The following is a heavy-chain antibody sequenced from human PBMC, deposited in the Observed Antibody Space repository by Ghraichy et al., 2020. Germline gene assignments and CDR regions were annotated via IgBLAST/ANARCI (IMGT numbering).Heavy chain of an antibody. J-gene: IGHJ4*02. V-gene: IGHV3-7*03. CDR2: MNPDGTEK. D-gene: IGHD1-26*01. CDR1: GFHFNNYW. CDR3: ARDPAEWELLLDY. Sequence: GGSLRLSCAASGFHFNNYWMGWVRQAPGKGLQWVANMNPDGTEKYYVDSVKGRFTISRDNTQNSLYLQMNSLRAEDTAVYYCARDPAEWELLLDYWGQGTLVTVSS.